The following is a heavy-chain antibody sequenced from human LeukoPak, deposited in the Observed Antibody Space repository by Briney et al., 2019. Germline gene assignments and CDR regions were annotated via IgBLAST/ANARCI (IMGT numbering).Heavy chain of an antibody. CDR3: AKEYSYGYFDV. Sequence: GGSLRLSCAASGFTFSSYGMHWVRQAPGKGLEWVAVISYDGSNKYYADSVKGRFTISRDNSKNTLYLQMNSLRAEDTAVYYCAKEYSYGYFDVWGQGTLVTVSS. CDR1: GFTFSSYG. J-gene: IGHJ4*02. CDR2: ISYDGSNK. D-gene: IGHD5-18*01. V-gene: IGHV3-30*18.